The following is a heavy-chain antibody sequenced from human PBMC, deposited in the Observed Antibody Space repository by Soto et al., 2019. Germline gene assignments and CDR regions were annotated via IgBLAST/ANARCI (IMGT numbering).Heavy chain of an antibody. J-gene: IGHJ4*02. CDR2: IYYSGST. CDR3: ARQTAVALLYYFDY. D-gene: IGHD6-19*01. CDR1: GGSISSSSYY. Sequence: SETLSLTCTVSGGSISSSSYYWGWIRQPPGKGLEWIGSIYYSGSTYYNPSLKSRVTISVDTSKNQFSLKLSSVTAADTAVYYCARQTAVALLYYFDYWGQGTLVTVSS. V-gene: IGHV4-39*01.